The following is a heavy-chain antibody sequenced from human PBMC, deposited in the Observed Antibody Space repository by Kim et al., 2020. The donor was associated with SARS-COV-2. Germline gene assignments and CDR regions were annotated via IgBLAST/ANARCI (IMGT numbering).Heavy chain of an antibody. CDR1: GFRFSGYW. J-gene: IGHJ5*02. Sequence: GGSLRLSCAASGFRFSGYWMSWVRQAPGKGLEWVANIKVDGSEKNYVDSVKGRFTISRDNARNSLYLQMDSLRGEDTAVYYCARGGIRFDPWGQGTLVTVSS. D-gene: IGHD3-16*01. CDR3: ARGGIRFDP. CDR2: IKVDGSEK. V-gene: IGHV3-7*01.